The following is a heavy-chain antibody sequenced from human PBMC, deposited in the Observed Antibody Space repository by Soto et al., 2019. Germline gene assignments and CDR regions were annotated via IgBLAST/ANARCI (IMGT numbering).Heavy chain of an antibody. CDR1: GGTFSSYA. D-gene: IGHD5-12*01. V-gene: IGHV1-69*01. J-gene: IGHJ5*02. Sequence: QVQLVQSGAEVKKPGSSVKVSCKASGGTFSSYAISWVRQAPGQGLEWMGGIIPIFGTANYAQKFQGRVTITADESTSTAYMELSSLRSEDTAVYYCARARGYSGYDTRYNWFDPWGQGTLVTVSS. CDR2: IIPIFGTA. CDR3: ARARGYSGYDTRYNWFDP.